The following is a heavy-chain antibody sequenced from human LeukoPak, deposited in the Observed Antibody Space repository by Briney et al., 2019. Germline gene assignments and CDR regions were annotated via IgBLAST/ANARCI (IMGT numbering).Heavy chain of an antibody. V-gene: IGHV3-23*01. J-gene: IGHJ3*02. CDR3: AKDRGSGWSDDAFDI. CDR2: ISGSGGST. D-gene: IGHD6-19*01. CDR1: GFTFSSYA. Sequence: AGGTPRLSCAASGFTFSSYAMSWVRQAPGKGLEWVSAISGSGGSTYYADSVKGRFTISRDNSKNTLYLQMNSLRAEDTAVYYCAKDRGSGWSDDAFDIWGQGTMVTVSS.